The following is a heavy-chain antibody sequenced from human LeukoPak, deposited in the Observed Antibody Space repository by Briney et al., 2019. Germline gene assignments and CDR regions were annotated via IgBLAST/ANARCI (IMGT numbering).Heavy chain of an antibody. Sequence: PGGSLRLSCAASGFTFSSYSMNWVRQAPGKGLEWVSYIDSSTITVLYADSVKGRFTISRDNAKNSLYLQMNSLRDEDTAVYYCVIDHNWGFDHCGQGTLVTVSS. D-gene: IGHD3-16*01. CDR1: GFTFSSYS. CDR3: VIDHNWGFDH. CDR2: IDSSTITV. V-gene: IGHV3-48*02. J-gene: IGHJ4*02.